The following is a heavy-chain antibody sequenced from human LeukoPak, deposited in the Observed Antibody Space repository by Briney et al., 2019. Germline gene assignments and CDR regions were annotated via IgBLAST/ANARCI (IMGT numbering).Heavy chain of an antibody. CDR1: GGSISSYY. CDR3: ASQFGIAARYSYFDY. Sequence: SETLSLTCTVSGGSISSYYWSWIRQPPGKGLEWIGYIYYSGSTNYNPSLKSRVTISVDTSKNQFSLKLSSVTAADTAVYYCASQFGIAARYSYFDYWGQGTLVTVSS. J-gene: IGHJ4*02. V-gene: IGHV4-59*08. D-gene: IGHD6-6*01. CDR2: IYYSGST.